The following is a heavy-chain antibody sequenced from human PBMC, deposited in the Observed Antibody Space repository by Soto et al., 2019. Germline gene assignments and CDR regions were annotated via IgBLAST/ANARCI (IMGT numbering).Heavy chain of an antibody. D-gene: IGHD2-15*01. CDR1: GFTFSSYG. CDR3: AREGYVFKVAAKGVDYYYGMDV. V-gene: IGHV3-33*01. J-gene: IGHJ6*02. Sequence: QVQLVESGGGVVQPGRSLRLSCAASGFTFSSYGMHWVRQAPGKGLEWVAVIWDDGSNKYYADSVKGRFTISRDNSKNTLYLQMNSLRAEDTAVYYCAREGYVFKVAAKGVDYYYGMDVWGQGTTVTVSS. CDR2: IWDDGSNK.